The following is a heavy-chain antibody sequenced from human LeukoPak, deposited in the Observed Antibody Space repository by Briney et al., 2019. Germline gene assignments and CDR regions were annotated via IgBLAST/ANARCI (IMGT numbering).Heavy chain of an antibody. J-gene: IGHJ5*02. CDR1: GYTFTDYY. CDR3: ARGDMVRGVINLSYWFDP. D-gene: IGHD3-10*01. Sequence: ATVKISCKPSGYTFTDYYMHWVQQAPGKGLEWMGRVDPEDGETIYAEKFQGRVTITADTSTDTAYMELSSLRSEDTAVYYCARGDMVRGVINLSYWFDPWGQGTLVTVSS. V-gene: IGHV1-69-2*01. CDR2: VDPEDGET.